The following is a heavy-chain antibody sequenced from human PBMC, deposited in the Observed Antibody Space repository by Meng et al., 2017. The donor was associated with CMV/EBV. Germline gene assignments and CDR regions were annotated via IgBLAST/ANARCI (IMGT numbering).Heavy chain of an antibody. CDR1: GFTFSSYG. CDR2: IRSKAYGGTT. Sequence: GGSLRLSCAASGFTFSSYGMHWVRQAPGKGLEWVGFIRSKAYGGTTEYAASVKGRFTISRDDSKSIAYLQMNSLKTEDTAVYYYTSIIVVVPSWGQGTLVTVSS. D-gene: IGHD2-2*01. V-gene: IGHV3-49*04. CDR3: TSIIVVVPS. J-gene: IGHJ4*02.